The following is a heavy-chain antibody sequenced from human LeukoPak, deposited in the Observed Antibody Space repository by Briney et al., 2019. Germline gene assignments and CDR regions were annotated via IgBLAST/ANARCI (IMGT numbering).Heavy chain of an antibody. V-gene: IGHV4-59*08. D-gene: IGHD3-3*01. CDR2: IYSSGST. CDR3: ARSIFGATSNPYYFDY. Sequence: SETLSLTRTVSGGSISTHYWSWIRQPPGKGLEYIGFIYSSGSTNYNPSLKSRVTMSLDTSKNQFSLKLSSVTAADTAVYYCARSIFGATSNPYYFDYWGQGTLVTVSS. J-gene: IGHJ4*02. CDR1: GGSISTHY.